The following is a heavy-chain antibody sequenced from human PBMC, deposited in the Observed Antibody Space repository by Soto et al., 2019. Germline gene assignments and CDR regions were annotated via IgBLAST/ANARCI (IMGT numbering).Heavy chain of an antibody. CDR3: ARGKEWEQPSNHYYFDY. Sequence: QVQLVQSGAEVKTPGSSVRVSCKTAGRTFLISAIAWVRQAPGQGLEWMGGIIPILGTINIAQKFQGRVNFTADRSTSTAYMDLSSLRSEDTATYFCARGKEWEQPSNHYYFDYWGQGSQVIVSS. CDR1: GRTFLISA. D-gene: IGHD1-26*01. CDR2: IIPILGTI. J-gene: IGHJ4*02. V-gene: IGHV1-69*06.